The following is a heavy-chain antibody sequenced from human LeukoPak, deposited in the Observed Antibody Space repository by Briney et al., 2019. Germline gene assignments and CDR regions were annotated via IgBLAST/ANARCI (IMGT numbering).Heavy chain of an antibody. V-gene: IGHV1-69*01. J-gene: IGHJ2*01. CDR3: APTSNFYDSSGPWGYFDL. CDR1: GGTLSDYA. CDR2: IIPMVGTA. D-gene: IGHD3-22*01. Sequence: SVEVSCKASGGTLSDYAINWVRQAPGQGLEWMGGIIPMVGTANYGQKFAGRVTIIADESTNTAHMELSGLRSEDTAVYYCAPTSNFYDSSGPWGYFDLWGRGTLVTVSS.